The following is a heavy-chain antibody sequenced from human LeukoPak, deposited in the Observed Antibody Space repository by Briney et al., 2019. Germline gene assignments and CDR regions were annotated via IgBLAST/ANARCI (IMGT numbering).Heavy chain of an antibody. CDR3: ARGYCSSTSCYSDHRGWYRYFDL. J-gene: IGHJ2*01. D-gene: IGHD2-2*01. Sequence: GASVKVSCKASGYTFTSYDINWVRQAPGQGLEWMGGIIPIFGTANYAQKFQGRVTITADESTSTAYMELSSLRSEDTAVYYCARGYCSSTSCYSDHRGWYRYFDLWGRGTLVTVSS. V-gene: IGHV1-69*13. CDR2: IIPIFGTA. CDR1: GYTFTSYD.